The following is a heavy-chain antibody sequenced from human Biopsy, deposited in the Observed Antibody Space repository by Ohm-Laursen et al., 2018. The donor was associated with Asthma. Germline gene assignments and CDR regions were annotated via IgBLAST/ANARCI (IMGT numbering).Heavy chain of an antibody. V-gene: IGHV3-23*01. CDR2: ISTSGGSK. CDR3: VKALGGGDGFDV. Sequence: SLRLSCAASGFTFSSYAMSWVSQTPDRGLEWVSGISTSGGSKYYADSVKGRFTISRGNSKTILSLQMNSLTEGDTAVYYCVKALGGGDGFDVWGLGTTVSVSS. CDR1: GFTFSSYA. J-gene: IGHJ3*01.